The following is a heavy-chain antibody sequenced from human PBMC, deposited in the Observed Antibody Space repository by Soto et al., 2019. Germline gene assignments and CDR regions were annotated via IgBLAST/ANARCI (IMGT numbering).Heavy chain of an antibody. J-gene: IGHJ4*02. V-gene: IGHV1-8*01. CDR1: GYSFTSLD. CDR2: MQPSTGRT. CDR3: ARGVSAGVDY. Sequence: QVQLVQSGAEVREPGASVKVSCKASGYSFTSLDINWVRQTAGQGLEWMRWMQPSTGRTGYAQKFQGRVTMTRDTSINTAYMELTTLTSDDTAFCYCARGVSAGVDYWGQGTLVTVSS. D-gene: IGHD1-26*01.